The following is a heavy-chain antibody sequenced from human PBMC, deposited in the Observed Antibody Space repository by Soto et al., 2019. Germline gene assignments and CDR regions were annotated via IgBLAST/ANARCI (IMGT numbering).Heavy chain of an antibody. V-gene: IGHV1-69*13. D-gene: IGHD3-22*01. J-gene: IGHJ5*02. Sequence: SVKVSCKASGGTFSSYAISWVRQAPGQGLEWMGGIIPIFGTANYAQKFQGRVTITADESTSTAYMELSSLRSEDTAVYYCASGPRITMIVVDPTPNWFDPWGQGTLVTSPQ. CDR1: GGTFSSYA. CDR2: IIPIFGTA. CDR3: ASGPRITMIVVDPTPNWFDP.